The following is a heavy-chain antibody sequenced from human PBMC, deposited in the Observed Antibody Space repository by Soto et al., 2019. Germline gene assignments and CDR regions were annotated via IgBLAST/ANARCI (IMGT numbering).Heavy chain of an antibody. D-gene: IGHD3-3*01. V-gene: IGHV4-34*01. CDR3: ARAKGERSYDFWSGYYRRPQINYCGMDV. CDR1: GGSFSGYY. J-gene: IGHJ6*02. Sequence: PSETLCLTCAAYGGSFSGYYWSWIRQPPGKGLEWIGGINHSGSTNYNPSLKSRVTISVDTSKNQFSLKLSSVTAADTAVYYCARAKGERSYDFWSGYYRRPQINYCGMDVWGQGTTVTVSS. CDR2: INHSGST.